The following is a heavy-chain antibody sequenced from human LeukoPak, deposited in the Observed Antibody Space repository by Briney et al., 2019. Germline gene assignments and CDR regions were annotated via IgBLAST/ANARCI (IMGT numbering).Heavy chain of an antibody. J-gene: IGHJ5*02. CDR2: ISVYNGNT. D-gene: IGHD1-26*01. Sequence: EASVKVSCKASGYTFTSYGISWVRQAPGQGLGWMGWISVYNGNTNYAQKLQGRVTMTTDTSTSTAYMELRSLRSDDTAVYYCARDTKRSRARWENLGFDPWGQGTLVTVSS. CDR1: GYTFTSYG. CDR3: ARDTKRSRARWENLGFDP. V-gene: IGHV1-18*01.